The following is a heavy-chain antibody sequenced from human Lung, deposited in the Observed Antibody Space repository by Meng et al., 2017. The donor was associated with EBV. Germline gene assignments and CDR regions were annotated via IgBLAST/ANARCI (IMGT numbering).Heavy chain of an antibody. CDR2: INHSGST. J-gene: IGHJ5*02. Sequence: ANLQNGGPVRLKLPETLSLSCAFYGGSFIGYYWSWIRQPPGKGLEWIGEINHSGSTYYNPSLKSRVTISVDRSKNQFSLKLSSVTAADTAVYYCARGITMVRGVPGHWFDPWGQGTLVTVSS. CDR1: GGSFIGYY. CDR3: ARGITMVRGVPGHWFDP. D-gene: IGHD3-10*01. V-gene: IGHV4-34*01.